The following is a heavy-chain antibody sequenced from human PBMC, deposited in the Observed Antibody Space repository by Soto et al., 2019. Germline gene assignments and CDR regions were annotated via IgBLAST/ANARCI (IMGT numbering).Heavy chain of an antibody. CDR2: IIPIFGTA. V-gene: IGHV1-69*01. J-gene: IGHJ4*02. D-gene: IGHD3-9*01. Sequence: QVQLVQSGAEVKKPGSSVKVSCKASGGTFSSYAISWVRQAPGQGLEWMGGIIPIFGTANYAQQFQGRVTITADEATSTADMELSSLRSEDTAVYYCAREVYYDILTGYSQAKGLDYWGQGTLVTVSS. CDR3: AREVYYDILTGYSQAKGLDY. CDR1: GGTFSSYA.